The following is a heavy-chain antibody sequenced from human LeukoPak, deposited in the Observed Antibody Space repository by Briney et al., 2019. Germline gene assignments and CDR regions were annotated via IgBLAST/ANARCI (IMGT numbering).Heavy chain of an antibody. D-gene: IGHD5-18*01. CDR2: ISSSGSTI. CDR3: ARDASGYSYGYYYYMDV. CDR1: GFTFSSYE. Sequence: AWGSLRLSCAASGFTFSSYEMNWVRQAPGKGLEWVSYISSSGSTIYYADSVKGRFTISRDNAKNSLYLQMNSLRAEDTAVYYCARDASGYSYGYYYYMDVWGKGTTVTISS. J-gene: IGHJ6*03. V-gene: IGHV3-48*03.